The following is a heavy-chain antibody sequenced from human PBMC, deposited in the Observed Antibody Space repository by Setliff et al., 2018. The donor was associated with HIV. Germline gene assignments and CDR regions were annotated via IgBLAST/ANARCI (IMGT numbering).Heavy chain of an antibody. CDR2: IYHTEYT. CDR1: GGSLSSDNW. V-gene: IGHV4-4*02. CDR3: ARGHCSGTNCYGVDYYGMDV. D-gene: IGHD2-2*01. J-gene: IGHJ6*02. Sequence: PSETLSLTCAVSGGSLSSDNWWTWVRQPPGKGLEWIGEIYHTEYTNYSPSLKSRVSMSVDRSKNQFSLNLTSVTAADTAVYYCARGHCSGTNCYGVDYYGMDVWGQGTTVTVS.